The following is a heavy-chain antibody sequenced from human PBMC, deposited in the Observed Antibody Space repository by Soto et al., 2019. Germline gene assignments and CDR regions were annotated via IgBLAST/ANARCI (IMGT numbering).Heavy chain of an antibody. CDR1: VYTFTRYD. CDR3: ARGLEWSRSLDP. Sequence: ASVTVSCKASVYTFTRYDSNWVRQAPGQGLEWMGWMNPNSGNTGYAQKFQGRVTMTRNTSISTAYMELSSLRSEDTAVYYCARGLEWSRSLDPWGQGTLVTVSS. J-gene: IGHJ5*02. CDR2: MNPNSGNT. V-gene: IGHV1-8*01. D-gene: IGHD3-3*01.